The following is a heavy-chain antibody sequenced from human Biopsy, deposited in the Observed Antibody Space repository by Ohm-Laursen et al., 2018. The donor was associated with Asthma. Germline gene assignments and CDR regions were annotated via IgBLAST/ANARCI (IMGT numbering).Heavy chain of an antibody. V-gene: IGHV3-53*01. CDR2: IYNDGRA. D-gene: IGHD4-17*01. CDR3: TRTATVTTTYVMDV. CDR1: EFSVSSSY. Sequence: SLRLSCSASEFSVSSSYMSWVRQAPGKGLEWVSVIYNDGRAYYADSVKGRFTVSRDNSKNTLFLQMNRLRAEDTAVYYCTRTATVTTTYVMDVWGRGTTVTVSS. J-gene: IGHJ6*02.